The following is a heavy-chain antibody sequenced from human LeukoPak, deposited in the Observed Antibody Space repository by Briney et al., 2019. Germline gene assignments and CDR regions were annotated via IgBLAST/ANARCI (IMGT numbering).Heavy chain of an antibody. V-gene: IGHV1-8*01. CDR3: ARDNYYGSGSQIGGYYYYYGMDV. CDR1: GYTFTSYD. CDR2: MNPNSGNT. D-gene: IGHD3-10*01. Sequence: ASVKVSCKASGYTFTSYDINWVRQATGQGLEWMGWMNPNSGNTGYAQKLQGRVTMTTDTSTSTAYMELRSLRSDDTAVYYCARDNYYGSGSQIGGYYYYYGMDVRGQGTTVTVSS. J-gene: IGHJ6*02.